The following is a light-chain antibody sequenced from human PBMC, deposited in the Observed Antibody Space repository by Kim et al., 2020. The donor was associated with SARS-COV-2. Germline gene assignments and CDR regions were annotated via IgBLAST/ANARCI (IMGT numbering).Light chain of an antibody. J-gene: IGLJ1*01. Sequence: GQSITISCTGTSSDFADYNYVSWYQQYPGTAPNLMLFDVSKRPSGVSNRFSGSKSGNTASLTISGLQAEDEADYYCSSYTSSSPYVFGTGTKVTVL. CDR1: SSDFADYNY. V-gene: IGLV2-14*04. CDR2: DVS. CDR3: SSYTSSSPYV.